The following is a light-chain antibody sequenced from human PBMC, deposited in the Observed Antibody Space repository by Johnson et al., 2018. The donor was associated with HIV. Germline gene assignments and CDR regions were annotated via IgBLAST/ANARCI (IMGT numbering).Light chain of an antibody. J-gene: IGLJ1*01. CDR3: GTWDSSLSAGV. CDR1: SSNIGKNY. CDR2: ENN. V-gene: IGLV1-51*02. Sequence: VLTQPPSVSAAPGQKVIISCSGSSSNIGKNYVSWYQQVPVTAPKLLIYENNKRPSGIPDRFSGSKSGTSATLGITGLQTGDEADYYCGTWDSSLSAGVFGTGTEVTVL.